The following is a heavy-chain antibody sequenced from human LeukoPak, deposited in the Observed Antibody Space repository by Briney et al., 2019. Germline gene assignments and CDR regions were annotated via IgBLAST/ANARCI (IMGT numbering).Heavy chain of an antibody. CDR2: ISAYNGNT. CDR3: ARDLGGGGY. D-gene: IGHD3-10*01. Sequence: GASVKVSCKASGYTFTSYGISWVRQAPGQGLEWMGWISAYNGNTNYAQKLQGRVTITADESTSTAYMELSSLRSEDTAVYYCARDLGGGGYRGQGTLVTVSS. V-gene: IGHV1-18*01. J-gene: IGHJ4*02. CDR1: GYTFTSYG.